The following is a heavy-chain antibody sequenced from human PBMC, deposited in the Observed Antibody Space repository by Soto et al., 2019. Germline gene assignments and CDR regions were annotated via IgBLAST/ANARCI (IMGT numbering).Heavy chain of an antibody. CDR3: ARDLGSCSTTNCPQIFDY. CDR2: IKKDGSEK. CDR1: GFTFSTYW. D-gene: IGHD2-2*01. V-gene: IGHV3-7*03. J-gene: IGHJ4*02. Sequence: RLSCAASGFTFSTYWMSWVRQAPGKGLEWVATIKKDGSEKYYVDSVKGRFTISRDNAKNSQYLQMNSLRAEDTAVYYCARDLGSCSTTNCPQIFDYWGQGTLVTVSS.